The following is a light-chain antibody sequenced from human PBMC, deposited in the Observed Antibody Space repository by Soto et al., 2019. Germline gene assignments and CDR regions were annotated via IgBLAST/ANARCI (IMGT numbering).Light chain of an antibody. Sequence: EIVLTQSPGTLSLSPGERATLSCGASQSVSGSCLASYQQKPGQAPRLLTYGASSRATGIPDRFSGSGSGTDFTLTISRLEPEDFAVYYCQQYGSSPFTFGPGTKVDIK. CDR1: QSVSGSC. V-gene: IGKV3-20*01. J-gene: IGKJ3*01. CDR3: QQYGSSPFT. CDR2: GAS.